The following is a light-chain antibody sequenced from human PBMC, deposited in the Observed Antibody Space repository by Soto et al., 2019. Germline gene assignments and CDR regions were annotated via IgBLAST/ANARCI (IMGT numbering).Light chain of an antibody. J-gene: IGLJ1*01. CDR1: SSDVGVYNY. Sequence: QSVLTQRASVSRPPGQPITISCTGSSSDVGVYNYVSWYQHHPGKAPKLMIFDVSNRPSGVSNRFSGSKSGNTASLTISGLQPEDEADYYCSSYTTSNTRQIVFGTGTKVTVL. CDR2: DVS. V-gene: IGLV2-14*03. CDR3: SSYTTSNTRQIV.